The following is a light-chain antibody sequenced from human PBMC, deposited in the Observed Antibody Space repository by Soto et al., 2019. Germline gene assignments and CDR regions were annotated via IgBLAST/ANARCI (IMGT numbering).Light chain of an antibody. Sequence: QSVLTQPASVSDSPGQSITISCIGTSSDIGSSDHVPWHQQHPGRAPKLIIYDVYNRPSGVSHRFSGSKTGNTASLIISGLQAEDEADYYCSSYTSTTSYVFGSGTKVTVL. CDR3: SSYTSTTSYV. J-gene: IGLJ1*01. CDR2: DVY. CDR1: SSDIGSSDH. V-gene: IGLV2-14*03.